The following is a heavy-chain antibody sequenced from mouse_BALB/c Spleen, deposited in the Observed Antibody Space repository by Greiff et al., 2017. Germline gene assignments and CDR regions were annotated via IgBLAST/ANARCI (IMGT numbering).Heavy chain of an antibody. CDR1: GFSLTSYG. Sequence: VKLMESGPGLVAPSQSLSITCTVSGFSLTSYGVHWVRQPPGKGLEWLGVIWAGGSTNYNSALMSRLSISKDNSKSQVFLKMNSLQTDDTAMYYCARGLSIYYYGSSYENFDYWGQGTTLTVSS. CDR3: ARGLSIYYYGSSYENFDY. J-gene: IGHJ2*01. V-gene: IGHV2-9*02. D-gene: IGHD1-1*01. CDR2: IWAGGST.